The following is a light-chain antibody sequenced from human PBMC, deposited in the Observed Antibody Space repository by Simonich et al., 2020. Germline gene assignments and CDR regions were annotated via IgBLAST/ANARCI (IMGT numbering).Light chain of an antibody. CDR2: DVS. Sequence: QSVLTQPPSASGTPGQRVTISCTGTSSDVGGYNYVSWYQQHPGKAPKLMIYDVSNRPSGVSNRFSVSKSGNTASLTISGLQAEDEADYYCSSYTSSSTVVFGGGTKLTVL. J-gene: IGLJ2*01. CDR1: SSDVGGYNY. CDR3: SSYTSSSTVV. V-gene: IGLV2-14*03.